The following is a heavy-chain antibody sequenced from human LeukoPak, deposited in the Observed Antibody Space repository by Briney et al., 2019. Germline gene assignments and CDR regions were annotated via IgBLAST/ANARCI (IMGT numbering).Heavy chain of an antibody. Sequence: GGSLRLSCAASGFTFSSYSTNWVRQAAGKGLEWVSSIGRSGSYIYYADSLKGRFTISRDNTKNSLYLQMNSLRAEDTAVYYCAGFDSRTQRTYDILTGYRGPYYYYGMDVWGQGTTVTVSS. D-gene: IGHD3-9*01. CDR3: AGFDSRTQRTYDILTGYRGPYYYYGMDV. CDR2: IGRSGSYI. J-gene: IGHJ6*02. V-gene: IGHV3-21*01. CDR1: GFTFSSYS.